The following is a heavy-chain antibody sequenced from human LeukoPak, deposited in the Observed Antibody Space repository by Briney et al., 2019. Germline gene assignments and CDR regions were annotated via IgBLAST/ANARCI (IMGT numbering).Heavy chain of an antibody. CDR2: IYYSGST. CDR1: GFPFSGYG. CDR3: ARRSIVGATAYLDY. D-gene: IGHD1-26*01. J-gene: IGHJ4*02. V-gene: IGHV4-39*01. Sequence: KAGGSLRLSCAASGFPFSGYGMNWVRQAPGKGLEWIGSIYYSGSTYYNPSLKSRVTISVDTSKNQFSLKLSSVTAADTAVYYCARRSIVGATAYLDYWGQGTLVTVSS.